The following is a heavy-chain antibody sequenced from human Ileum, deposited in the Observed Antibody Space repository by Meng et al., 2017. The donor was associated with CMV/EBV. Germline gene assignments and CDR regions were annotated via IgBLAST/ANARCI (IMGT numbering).Heavy chain of an antibody. CDR2: INHSGRT. CDR1: DGSFSDDF. CDR3: ARSQRITMVRGGRFDP. D-gene: IGHD3-10*01. J-gene: IGHJ5*02. V-gene: IGHV4-34*13. Sequence: YDGSFSDDFWPLSRQPPGKGAGLIGEINHSGRTNYNGSVKRGVSISVGASKYQFSLKLTSGPAAGTAVYYCARSQRITMVRGGRFDPWGQGTLVTVSS.